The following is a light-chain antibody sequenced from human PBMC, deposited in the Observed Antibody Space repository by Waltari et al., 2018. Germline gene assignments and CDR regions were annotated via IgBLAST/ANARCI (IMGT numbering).Light chain of an antibody. Sequence: YFVTQPPSVSVAPGQTARITCGGNIIGSKSVQWYQQKPGQAPVLVVYEDSVRPSGSPERFSGASSGNTATLTITRVEAGDEADYYCQVWDSRDDVVFGAGTKLTVV. CDR1: IIGSKS. V-gene: IGLV3-21*02. CDR3: QVWDSRDDVV. J-gene: IGLJ3*02. CDR2: EDS.